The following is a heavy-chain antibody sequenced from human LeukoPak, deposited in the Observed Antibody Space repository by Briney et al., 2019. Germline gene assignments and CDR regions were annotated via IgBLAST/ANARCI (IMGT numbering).Heavy chain of an antibody. J-gene: IGHJ3*02. CDR2: IRSKAYGGTT. CDR1: GFTFGDYA. Sequence: GGSLRLSCTASGFTFGDYAMSWDRQAPGKGLEWVGFIRSKAYGGTTEYAASVKGRFTISRDDSKSIAYLQMNSLKTEDTAVYYCTRDWVRGYSYGLRAFDIWGQGTMVTVSS. V-gene: IGHV3-49*04. CDR3: TRDWVRGYSYGLRAFDI. D-gene: IGHD5-18*01.